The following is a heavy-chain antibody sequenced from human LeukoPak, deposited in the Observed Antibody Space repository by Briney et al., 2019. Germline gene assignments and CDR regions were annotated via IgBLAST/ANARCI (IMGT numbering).Heavy chain of an antibody. J-gene: IGHJ6*02. CDR2: IIPILGIA. V-gene: IGHV1-69*04. CDR3: ARVNYDILTGSYYYYGMDV. CDR1: VGTFSSYA. Sequence: ASVKVSCKASVGTFSSYAISWVRQAPGQGLEWMGRIIPILGIANYAQKFQGRVTITADKSTSTAYMELSSLRSEDTAVYYCARVNYDILTGSYYYYGMDVWGQGTTVTVSS. D-gene: IGHD3-9*01.